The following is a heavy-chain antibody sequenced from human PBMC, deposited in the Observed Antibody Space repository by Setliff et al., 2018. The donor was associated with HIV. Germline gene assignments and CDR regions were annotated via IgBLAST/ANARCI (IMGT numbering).Heavy chain of an antibody. V-gene: IGHV4-59*08. Sequence: NPSETLSLTCTVSGAFSSISSYHWGWIRQSPGKGLEWIGQISYSGTTNYNPSLKSRVTISVDTSKNQFSLTLSSLSAADTAVYYCARRRPPPSGTYSRYYMDVWGKGTTVTVSS. CDR1: GAFSSISSYH. D-gene: IGHD1-26*01. J-gene: IGHJ6*03. CDR2: ISYSGTT. CDR3: ARRRPPPSGTYSRYYMDV.